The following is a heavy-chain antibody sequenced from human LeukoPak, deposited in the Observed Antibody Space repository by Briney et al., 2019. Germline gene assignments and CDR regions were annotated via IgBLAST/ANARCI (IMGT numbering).Heavy chain of an antibody. CDR1: GYTFTGYY. CDR2: INPNSGGT. D-gene: IGHD6-13*01. J-gene: IGHJ4*02. CDR3: ARWGDSSSWYDY. V-gene: IGHV1-2*02. Sequence: GASVKVSCKASGYTFTGYYMHWVRQAPGQGLEWMGWINPNSGGTNYAQKLQGRVTMTTDTSTSTAYMELRSLRSDDTAVYYCARWGDSSSWYDYWGQGTLVTVSS.